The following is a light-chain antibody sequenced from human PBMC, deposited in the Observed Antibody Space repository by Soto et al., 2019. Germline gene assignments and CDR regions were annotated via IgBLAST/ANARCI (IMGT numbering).Light chain of an antibody. Sequence: QPVLTQSPSASASLGASVKLTCTRSSWHSSYAIAWHQQQPEKGPRYLLKLNSDGSHSKGDAIPDRFSGSSPGAERDLSSFSLQSEDEADYYCQTWGSDPVVFGGGTKFTVL. CDR3: QTWGSDPVV. CDR2: LNSDGSH. CDR1: SWHSSYA. J-gene: IGLJ2*01. V-gene: IGLV4-69*01.